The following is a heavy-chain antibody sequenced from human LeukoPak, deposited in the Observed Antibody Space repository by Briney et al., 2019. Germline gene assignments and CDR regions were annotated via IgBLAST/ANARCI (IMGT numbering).Heavy chain of an antibody. J-gene: IGHJ6*03. D-gene: IGHD2-2*01. CDR3: GRVLCSTNSCYDYFDYYMDV. CDR2: TNWDGAST. V-gene: IGHV3-20*04. Sequence: GGSLRLSCAASGFRFDDYGMSWVRLVPGKGLEWVSGTNWDGASTGYADSVKGRFTISRDNVKNSLYLQMNSLRVEDTALYFCGRVLCSTNSCYDYFDYYMDVWGRGTTVTVSS. CDR1: GFRFDDYG.